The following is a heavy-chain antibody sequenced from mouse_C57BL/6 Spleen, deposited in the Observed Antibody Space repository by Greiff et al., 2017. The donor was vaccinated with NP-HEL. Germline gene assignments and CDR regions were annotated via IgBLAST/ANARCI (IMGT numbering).Heavy chain of an antibody. CDR1: GYSITSGYY. J-gene: IGHJ4*01. D-gene: IGHD2-14*01. CDR2: ISYDGSN. V-gene: IGHV3-6*01. Sequence: EVQLQQSGPGLVKPSQSLSLTCSVTGYSITSGYYWNWIRQFPGNKLEWMGYISYDGSNNYNPSLKNRISITRDTSKNQFFLKLNSVTTEDTATYYCARGIYRDAMDYWGQGTSVTVSS. CDR3: ARGIYRDAMDY.